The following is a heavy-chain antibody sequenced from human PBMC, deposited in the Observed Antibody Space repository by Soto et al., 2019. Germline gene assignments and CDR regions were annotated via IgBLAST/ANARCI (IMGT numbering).Heavy chain of an antibody. V-gene: IGHV3-23*01. J-gene: IGHJ5*02. CDR1: GVNFISYA. CDR2: ISDTGGGT. Sequence: GSLRLSCAASGVNFISYAMNWVRQAPGKGLEWVSTISDTGGGTFYAGSVKGRFTISRDNSKNTLYLQMHSLRADDSAIYFCAVGRHKTSGSNTWFDPWGRGTLVTVSS. D-gene: IGHD3-22*01. CDR3: AVGRHKTSGSNTWFDP.